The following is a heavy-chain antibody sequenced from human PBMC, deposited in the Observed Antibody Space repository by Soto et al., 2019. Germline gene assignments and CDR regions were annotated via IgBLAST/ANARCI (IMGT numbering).Heavy chain of an antibody. CDR1: GGSISSGNYY. J-gene: IGHJ4*02. Sequence: QVQLQESGPGLVKPSQTLYLSCAVYGGSISSGNYYWSWIRQPPGKGLEWIGFISYSRTTHYSASLRSRVSISVDTSKNQFSLDLSSVTAADTAVYYCATMGTPVTGLYYFDYWGQGTLVTVSS. V-gene: IGHV4-30-4*01. D-gene: IGHD4-17*01. CDR2: ISYSRTT. CDR3: ATMGTPVTGLYYFDY.